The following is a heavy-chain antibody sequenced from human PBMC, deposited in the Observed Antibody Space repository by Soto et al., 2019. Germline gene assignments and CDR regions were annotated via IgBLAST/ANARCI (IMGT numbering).Heavy chain of an antibody. Sequence: SETLSLTCTVSSDSISSYYWSWIRQPPGKRLEWIGYISYSGSTDYNPSLKSRVTISGDTSKNQFSLKVSSVTAADTAVYYCARGTSWQLPFDYWGQGTLVTVS. J-gene: IGHJ4*02. D-gene: IGHD6-13*01. CDR3: ARGTSWQLPFDY. CDR2: ISYSGST. V-gene: IGHV4-59*01. CDR1: SDSISSYY.